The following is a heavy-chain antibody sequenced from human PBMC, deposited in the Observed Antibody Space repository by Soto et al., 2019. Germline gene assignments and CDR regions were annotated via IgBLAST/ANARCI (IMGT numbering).Heavy chain of an antibody. Sequence: PGGSLRLSCAASGFTFXDXYMDWVRQAPGKGLEWVGRIRNKVNGYTTDYAASVKGRFTISRDDSKNTLYLQMNSLKTEDTAVYYCTTGLVLIWFGESPHDYWGQGTLVTVSS. CDR1: GFTFXDXY. CDR3: TTGLVLIWFGESPHDY. D-gene: IGHD3-10*01. J-gene: IGHJ4*02. V-gene: IGHV3-72*01. CDR2: IRNKVNGYTT.